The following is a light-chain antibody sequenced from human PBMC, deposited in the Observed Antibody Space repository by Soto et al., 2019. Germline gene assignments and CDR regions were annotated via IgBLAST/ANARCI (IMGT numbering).Light chain of an antibody. Sequence: SYELTQPLSVSVALGQTARITCGGNNIGSKNVHWYKQKPGQAPVLVIYRDSNRPSGIPERFSGSNSGNTATLTISRAQAGDEADYYCQVWESSTGVFGGGTKLTVL. CDR2: RDS. CDR3: QVWESSTGV. V-gene: IGLV3-9*01. J-gene: IGLJ2*01. CDR1: NIGSKN.